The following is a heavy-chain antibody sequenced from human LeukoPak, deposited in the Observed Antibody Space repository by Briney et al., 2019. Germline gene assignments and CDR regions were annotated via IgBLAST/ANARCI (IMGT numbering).Heavy chain of an antibody. V-gene: IGHV3-30*02. Sequence: GGSLRLSCAASGFTFSSYGMHWVRQVPGKGLEWVAFIRFDGGKSYYADSVRGRFAISRDNSKHMLYLQMNSLRAEDTAVYYCATDPPTTVITPSYFDYWGQGTLVTVSS. CDR1: GFTFSSYG. CDR3: ATDPPTTVITPSYFDY. J-gene: IGHJ4*02. D-gene: IGHD4-23*01. CDR2: IRFDGGKS.